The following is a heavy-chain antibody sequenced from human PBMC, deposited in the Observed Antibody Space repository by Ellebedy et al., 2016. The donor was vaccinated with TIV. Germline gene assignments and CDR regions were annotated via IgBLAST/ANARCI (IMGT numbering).Heavy chain of an antibody. CDR2: IYYSGST. J-gene: IGHJ4*02. CDR3: ARDEVAGTSRPQGAY. Sequence: MPSETLSLTCTVSGGSISSYYWSWIRQPPGKGLEWIGYIYYSGSTTYNPSLKSRVTISVDTSKNQFSLKLSSVTAADTAVYYCARDEVAGTSRPQGAYWGQGTLVTVSS. D-gene: IGHD6-19*01. V-gene: IGHV4-59*12. CDR1: GGSISSYY.